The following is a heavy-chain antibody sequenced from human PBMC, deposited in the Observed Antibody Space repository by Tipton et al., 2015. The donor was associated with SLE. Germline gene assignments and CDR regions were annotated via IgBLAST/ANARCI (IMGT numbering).Heavy chain of an antibody. D-gene: IGHD3-3*01. CDR1: GGSINNYY. V-gene: IGHV4-59*12. Sequence: TLSLTCTVSGGSINNYYWSLIRQTPGKGLEWIGNVFYSGSTHYNPSLKSRVIMSVDTSKNQFSLKLTSVTAADTAVYSCARGPYYDFWSGHFYYYMDVWGNGTTVTVSS. CDR2: VFYSGST. CDR3: ARGPYYDFWSGHFYYYMDV. J-gene: IGHJ6*03.